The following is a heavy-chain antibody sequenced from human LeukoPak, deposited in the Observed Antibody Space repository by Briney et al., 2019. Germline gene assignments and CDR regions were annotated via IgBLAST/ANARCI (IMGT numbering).Heavy chain of an antibody. CDR3: ARDAQYSWDIVVVAVTPFDY. V-gene: IGHV1-18*01. D-gene: IGHD2-15*01. CDR2: ISAYNGST. J-gene: IGHJ4*02. Sequence: ASVKVSCKASGYTFTSYGINWVRQAPGQGLEWMGWISAYNGSTNYAQKLQGRVTMTTDTSTNTAYMELRSLRSDDTAVYYCARDAQYSWDIVVVAVTPFDYWGQGTLVTVSS. CDR1: GYTFTSYG.